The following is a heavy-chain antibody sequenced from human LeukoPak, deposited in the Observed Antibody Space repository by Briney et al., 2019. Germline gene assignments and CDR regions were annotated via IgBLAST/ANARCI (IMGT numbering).Heavy chain of an antibody. CDR3: ASSIVADGTSPFDY. V-gene: IGHV3-NL1*01. CDR2: IYSNNYT. D-gene: IGHD6-13*01. CDR1: GFTFSSYA. J-gene: IGHJ4*02. Sequence: GSLRLSCAASGFTFSSYAMHWVRQAPGKGLEWVSVIYSNNYTYYADSVKGRFTISRDNSKSTLYLQMNSLRAEDTAVYYCASSIVADGTSPFDYRGQGTLVTVSS.